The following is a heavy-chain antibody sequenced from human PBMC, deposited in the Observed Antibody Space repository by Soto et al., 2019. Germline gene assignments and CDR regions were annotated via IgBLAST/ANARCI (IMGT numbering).Heavy chain of an antibody. CDR1: GGSISSGGYY. Sequence: QVQLQESGPGLVKPSQTLSLTCTVSGGSISSGGYYWNWIRQPPGKGLEWIGNIDYTGGTNFNPSLKSRPTMSVDTSKNQFSLTLNSVTAADTDVYYCARVRVGELSFRYWGQGTLVTVSS. J-gene: IGHJ4*02. D-gene: IGHD3-16*02. CDR2: IDYTGGT. V-gene: IGHV4-31*03. CDR3: ARVRVGELSFRY.